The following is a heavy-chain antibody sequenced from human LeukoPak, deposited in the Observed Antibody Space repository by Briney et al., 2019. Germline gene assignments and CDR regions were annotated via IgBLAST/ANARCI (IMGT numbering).Heavy chain of an antibody. CDR2: ISSSSSYI. D-gene: IGHD6-13*01. J-gene: IGHJ4*02. CDR1: GFTFSSYS. V-gene: IGHV3-21*01. Sequence: KSGGSLRLSCAASGFTFSSYSMNWVRQAPGKGLEWVSSISSSSSYIYYADSVKGRFTISRDNAKNSLYLQMNSLRAEDTAVYYCARDLIAAAGTHTYYFDYWGQGTLVTVSS. CDR3: ARDLIAAAGTHTYYFDY.